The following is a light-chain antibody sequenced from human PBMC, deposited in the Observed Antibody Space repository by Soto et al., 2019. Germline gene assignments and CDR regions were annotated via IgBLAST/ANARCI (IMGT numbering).Light chain of an antibody. V-gene: IGKV1-13*02. CDR2: DAS. CDR3: QQFYSYPRT. CDR1: QGISSA. Sequence: ALQLTQSPSSLSASVGDRITITCRASQGISSALAWYQQKPGKPPKLLIYDASSLESGVPSRFSGSGSGTDFTLTISNLQPEDFATYYCQQFYSYPRTFGQGTKLEI. J-gene: IGKJ2*02.